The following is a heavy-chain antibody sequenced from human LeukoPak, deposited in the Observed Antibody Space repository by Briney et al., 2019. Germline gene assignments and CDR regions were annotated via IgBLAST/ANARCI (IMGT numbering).Heavy chain of an antibody. Sequence: ASVKLSCKVSGSTLTEKSIHWVRQAPGTGLEWMGGFDPEDGETIFSQKFQGRLNMTEDTSTDTAYMEMSSLRSEDTAIYFCATFDVEELAATIGDRFDPWGQGTLVTVSS. D-gene: IGHD3-10*01. CDR2: FDPEDGET. V-gene: IGHV1-24*01. J-gene: IGHJ5*02. CDR1: GSTLTEKS. CDR3: ATFDVEELAATIGDRFDP.